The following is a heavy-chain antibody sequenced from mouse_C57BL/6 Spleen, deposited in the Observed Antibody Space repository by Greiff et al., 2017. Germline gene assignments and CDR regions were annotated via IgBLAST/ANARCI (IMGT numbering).Heavy chain of an antibody. CDR3: TRDYYGSSSLYAMDY. D-gene: IGHD1-1*01. V-gene: IGHV5-9-1*02. J-gene: IGHJ4*01. Sequence: EVQLVESGEGLVKPGGSLKLSCAASGFTFSSYAMSWVRQTPEKRLEWVAYISSGGDYIYYADTVKGRFTISRDNARNTLYLQMSSLKSEDTAMYYCTRDYYGSSSLYAMDYWGQGTSVTVSS. CDR2: ISSGGDYI. CDR1: GFTFSSYA.